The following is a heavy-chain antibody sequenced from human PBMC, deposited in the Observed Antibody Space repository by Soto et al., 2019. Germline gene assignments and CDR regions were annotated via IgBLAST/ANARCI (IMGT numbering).Heavy chain of an antibody. V-gene: IGHV4-39*01. J-gene: IGHJ6*03. CDR3: ARHPDSSSWRFRDYYYYMDV. CDR1: GGSISSSSYY. Sequence: QLQLQESGPGLVKPSETLSLTCTVSGGSISSSSYYWGWIRQPPGKGLEWIGSIYYSGSTYYNPSLKSRVTISVDTSKNQFSLKLSSVTAADTAVYYCARHPDSSSWRFRDYYYYMDVWGKGTTVTVSS. CDR2: IYYSGST. D-gene: IGHD6-13*01.